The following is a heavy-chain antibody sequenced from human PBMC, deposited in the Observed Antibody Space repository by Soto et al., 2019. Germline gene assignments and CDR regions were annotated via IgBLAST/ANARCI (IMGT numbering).Heavy chain of an antibody. Sequence: ASVKVSCKASGYTFTSYYMHWVRQAPGQGLEWMGIINPSGGSTSYAQKFQGRVTMTRDTSTSTVYMELSSLRSEDTAVYYCARDPPFSGILRGTPLMDVWGQGTTVTVSS. CDR3: ARDPPFSGILRGTPLMDV. CDR2: INPSGGST. V-gene: IGHV1-46*01. CDR1: GYTFTSYY. D-gene: IGHD4-17*01. J-gene: IGHJ6*02.